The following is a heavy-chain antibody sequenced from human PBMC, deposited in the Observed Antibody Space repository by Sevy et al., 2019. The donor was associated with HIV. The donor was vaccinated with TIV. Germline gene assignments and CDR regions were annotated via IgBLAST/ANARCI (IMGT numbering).Heavy chain of an antibody. V-gene: IGHV3-74*01. CDR2: INSDGSIT. CDR3: VREMVGR. CDR1: GFTFSTYW. D-gene: IGHD2-15*01. J-gene: IGHJ4*02. Sequence: GGSLRLSCATSGFTFSTYWMHWVRRIPGRGLMWVSRINSDGSITTYADSVKGRVTISRDNAKSRLYLQMNSLRVEDTAMYYCVREMVGRWGQGTLVTVSS.